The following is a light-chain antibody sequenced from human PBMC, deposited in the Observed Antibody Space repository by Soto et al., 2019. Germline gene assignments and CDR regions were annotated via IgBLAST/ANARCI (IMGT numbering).Light chain of an antibody. V-gene: IGLV2-23*01. CDR2: EGS. CDR1: SSDVGSYNL. J-gene: IGLJ3*02. CDR3: CSYAGSSTWV. Sequence: QSALTQPASVSGSPGQSITISCTGTSSDVGSYNLVSWYQQHPGKAPKLMIYEGSKRPSGVSNRFSGSKSGNTASLTISGLQAEDKADYYCCSYAGSSTWVFGGGTKLTV.